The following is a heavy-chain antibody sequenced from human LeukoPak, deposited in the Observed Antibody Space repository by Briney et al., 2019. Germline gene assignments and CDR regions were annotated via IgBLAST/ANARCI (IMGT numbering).Heavy chain of an antibody. CDR3: SRDSPGVAGHYFHY. D-gene: IGHD3-3*01. CDR1: GFTFSTYS. Sequence: PGGSLRLSCAASGFTFSTYSMNWVRQAPGKGLEWVSSISSSSGYIYYADSVKGRFTISRDNAKNSLYLQMNSLRAEDTAVYYCSRDSPGVAGHYFHYWGQGTLVTVSS. CDR2: ISSSSGYI. V-gene: IGHV3-21*06. J-gene: IGHJ4*02.